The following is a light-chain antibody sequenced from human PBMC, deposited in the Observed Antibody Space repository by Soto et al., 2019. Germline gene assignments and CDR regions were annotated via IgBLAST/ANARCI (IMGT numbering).Light chain of an antibody. J-gene: IGKJ1*01. CDR1: QTVVITN. CDR2: AAS. Sequence: ESVLTQSPATLSLSPGERATLSCRASQTVVITNIAWYQQKPGQTPRLLIYAASSRATGVPDRFSGSGSGTDFTLTISRLVPEDFAVYYCQHYASSSWMFGQGTKVDI. CDR3: QHYASSSWM. V-gene: IGKV3-20*01.